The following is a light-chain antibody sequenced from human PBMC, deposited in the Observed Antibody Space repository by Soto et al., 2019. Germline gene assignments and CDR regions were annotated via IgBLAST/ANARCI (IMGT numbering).Light chain of an antibody. CDR3: QQRTNWLWT. CDR1: QSVSSSY. CDR2: GAS. V-gene: IGKV3D-20*02. Sequence: ENVLTQSPGTLSLSPGERATLSCRASQSVSSSYLAWCQQKHGQAPRLLLYGASSRATGIPDRFSGSGSGTDFSLTISSLEPEDFAVYYCQQRTNWLWTYGQGTKVDIK. J-gene: IGKJ1*01.